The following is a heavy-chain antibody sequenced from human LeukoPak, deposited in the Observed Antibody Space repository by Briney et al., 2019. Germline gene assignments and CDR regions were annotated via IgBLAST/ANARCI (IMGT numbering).Heavy chain of an antibody. Sequence: GGSLRLSCAASGFTFSSYSMNWVRQAPGKGLEWVSSISSSSSYIYYAGSVKGRFTISRDNAKNSLYLQMNSLRAEDTAVYYCARETSQYYYDSRFYFDYWGQGTLVTVSS. CDR1: GFTFSSYS. CDR2: ISSSSSYI. J-gene: IGHJ4*02. V-gene: IGHV3-21*01. D-gene: IGHD3-22*01. CDR3: ARETSQYYYDSRFYFDY.